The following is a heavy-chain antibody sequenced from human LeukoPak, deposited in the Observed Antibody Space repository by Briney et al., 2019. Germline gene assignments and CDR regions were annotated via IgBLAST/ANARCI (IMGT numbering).Heavy chain of an antibody. CDR3: VKARGATIKAYFDY. CDR1: GFTFSSYA. Sequence: GGSLRLSCSASGFTFSSYAMHWVRQAPGKGLEYVSAISSNGGSTYYADSVKGRFAISRDNSKNTLYLQMSSQRAEDTAVYYCVKARGATIKAYFDYWGQGTLVTVSS. CDR2: ISSNGGST. V-gene: IGHV3-64D*09. D-gene: IGHD5-12*01. J-gene: IGHJ4*02.